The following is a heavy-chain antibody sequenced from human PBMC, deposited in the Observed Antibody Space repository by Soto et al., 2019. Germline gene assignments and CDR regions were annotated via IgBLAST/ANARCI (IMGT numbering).Heavy chain of an antibody. D-gene: IGHD3-3*01. CDR3: ARGTFGGVKD. V-gene: IGHV4-59*01. Sequence: SETLSLTCTVSGGSISSYYWSWIRQPPGKGLEWIGYMYYSGSTNYNPSLKSRVTISIDTSRNQFSLKLSSVTAADTAVYYCARGTFGGVKDWGQGSLVTVSS. J-gene: IGHJ4*02. CDR2: MYYSGST. CDR1: GGSISSYY.